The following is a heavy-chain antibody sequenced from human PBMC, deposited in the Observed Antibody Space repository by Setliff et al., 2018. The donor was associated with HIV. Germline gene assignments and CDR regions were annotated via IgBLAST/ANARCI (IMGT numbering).Heavy chain of an antibody. J-gene: IGHJ4*02. CDR3: ARRGWNAYKAFDY. Sequence: SETLSLTCGVYGESLSGYSWNWISQPPGKGLQWIGEIDHGGSIHYNPSLKSRVTISVDTSKNHFSLNLTSVTAADTALYYCARRGWNAYKAFDYWGQGTLDTVS. CDR1: GESLSGYS. D-gene: IGHD1-1*01. CDR2: IDHGGSI. V-gene: IGHV4-34*01.